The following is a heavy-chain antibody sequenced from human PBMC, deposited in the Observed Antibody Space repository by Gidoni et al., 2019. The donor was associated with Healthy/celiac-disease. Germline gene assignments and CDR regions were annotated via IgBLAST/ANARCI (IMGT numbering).Heavy chain of an antibody. CDR1: GFTFSSYW. Sequence: EVQLVESGGGLVQPGGSLRLSCAASGFTFSSYWMHWVRQAPGKGLVWVSRINSDGSSTSYADSVKGRFTISRDNAKNTLYLQMNSLRAEDTAVYYCARGFFLTTVTRDPYDYGMDVWGQGTTVTVSS. V-gene: IGHV3-74*01. CDR2: INSDGSST. CDR3: ARGFFLTTVTRDPYDYGMDV. J-gene: IGHJ6*02. D-gene: IGHD4-17*01.